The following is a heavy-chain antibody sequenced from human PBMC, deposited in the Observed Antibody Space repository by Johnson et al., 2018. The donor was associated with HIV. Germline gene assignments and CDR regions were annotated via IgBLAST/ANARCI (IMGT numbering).Heavy chain of an antibody. CDR2: ISSSGSTI. CDR1: GFTFSDYY. CDR3: AKDRQWGPRDAFDI. D-gene: IGHD6-19*01. V-gene: IGHV3-11*04. Sequence: HVQLVESGGGLVKPGGSLRLSCAAAGFTFSDYYMSWIRQAPGKGLEWVSYISSSGSTIYYADSVQGRFTISRDNSKNTLYLQMNSLRAEDTAVYYCAKDRQWGPRDAFDIWGQGTMVTVSS. J-gene: IGHJ3*02.